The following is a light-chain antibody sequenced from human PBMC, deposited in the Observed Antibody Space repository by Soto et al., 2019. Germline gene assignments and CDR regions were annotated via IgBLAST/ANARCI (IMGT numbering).Light chain of an antibody. Sequence: QSALTQPASVSGSPGQSITISCTGTSSDVGGYNYVSWYQQYPGKAPKLMIYDVSNRPSGVSNRFSGSKSGNTASLTISRLQAEDEADYYCTSNTTSSTLVFGTGTKLTVL. CDR2: DVS. CDR1: SSDVGGYNY. J-gene: IGLJ1*01. CDR3: TSNTTSSTLV. V-gene: IGLV2-14*01.